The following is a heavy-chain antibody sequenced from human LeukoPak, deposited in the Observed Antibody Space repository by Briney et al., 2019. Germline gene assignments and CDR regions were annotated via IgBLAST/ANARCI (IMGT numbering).Heavy chain of an antibody. CDR3: AKDWGTTGTTGWLFDY. J-gene: IGHJ4*02. D-gene: IGHD1-1*01. V-gene: IGHV3-48*03. Sequence: GGSLRLSCAASGFTFSTYEMNWVRQAPGKGLEWVSFISGGSGSTIYYADSVKGRFTISRDNSKNTLYLQMNSLRAEDTAMYYCAKDWGTTGTTGWLFDYWGQGTLVTVSS. CDR1: GFTFSTYE. CDR2: ISGGSGSTI.